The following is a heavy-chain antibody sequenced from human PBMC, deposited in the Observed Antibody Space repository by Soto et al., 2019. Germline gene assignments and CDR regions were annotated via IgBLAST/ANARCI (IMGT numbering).Heavy chain of an antibody. Sequence: VESLKISCEGSGFNFPTSWIGWVRQTPGKGLEWIGIIHPSDSDITYMPTFEGRVIISADNSISTAYLQWTSLQASDTAKYFCARRHGYSYGYVDFWGQGTLVTVSS. CDR1: GFNFPTSW. CDR3: ARRHGYSYGYVDF. D-gene: IGHD5-18*01. J-gene: IGHJ4*03. CDR2: IHPSDSDI. V-gene: IGHV5-51*01.